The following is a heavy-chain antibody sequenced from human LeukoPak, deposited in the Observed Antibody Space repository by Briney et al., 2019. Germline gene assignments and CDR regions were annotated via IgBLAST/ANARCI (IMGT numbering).Heavy chain of an antibody. CDR2: ISYDGSNK. J-gene: IGHJ6*04. V-gene: IGHV3-30*18. CDR3: AELGITMIGGV. CDR1: GFTFSTYA. D-gene: IGHD3-10*02. Sequence: GGSLRLSCAASGFTFSTYAIHWVRQAPGKGLEWVAHISYDGSNKYYADSVKGRFTISRDNSKDTLYLQMNTLTTEDTALYYCAELGITMIGGVWGKGTTVTISS.